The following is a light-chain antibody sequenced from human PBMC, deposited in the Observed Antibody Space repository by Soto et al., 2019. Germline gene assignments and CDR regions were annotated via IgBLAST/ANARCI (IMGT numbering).Light chain of an antibody. V-gene: IGLV2-23*03. Sequence: QSALTQPASVSGSPGQSITISCTGTSSDVGSYNLVSWYQQHPGKAPKLMIYEGSKRPSGVSNRFSGSKSGNTASLTISGLQAEDEADYYCCSYAGSSNFVVFGGGTKL. CDR1: SSDVGSYNL. J-gene: IGLJ2*01. CDR2: EGS. CDR3: CSYAGSSNFVV.